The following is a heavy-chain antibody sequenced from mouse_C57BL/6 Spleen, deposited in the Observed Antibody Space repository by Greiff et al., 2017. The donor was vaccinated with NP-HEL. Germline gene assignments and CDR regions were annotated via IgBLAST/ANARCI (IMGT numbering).Heavy chain of an antibody. D-gene: IGHD1-1*01. CDR2: ISYSGST. CDR1: GYSITSDY. J-gene: IGHJ1*03. CDR3: ARDYGSSYGWYFDV. Sequence: VQLQQSGPGLAKPSQTLSLTCSVTGYSITSDYWNWIRKFPGNKLEYIGYISYSGSTYYNPSLKSRISITRDTSKNQYYLQLNSVTTEDTATYYCARDYGSSYGWYFDVWGTGTTVTVSS. V-gene: IGHV3-8*01.